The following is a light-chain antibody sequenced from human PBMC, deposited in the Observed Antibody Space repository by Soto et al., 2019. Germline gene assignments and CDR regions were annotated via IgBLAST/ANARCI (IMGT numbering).Light chain of an antibody. CDR3: QLGT. Sequence: EIVMTQSPATLSLSPGERATLSCRVSQSVSSYLAWYQQKPGQAPRLLIYDASNRATGIPARFSGSGSGTDFTLTISILEPEDFAVYYCQLGTFGQGTKVEIK. J-gene: IGKJ1*01. V-gene: IGKV3-11*01. CDR1: QSVSSY. CDR2: DAS.